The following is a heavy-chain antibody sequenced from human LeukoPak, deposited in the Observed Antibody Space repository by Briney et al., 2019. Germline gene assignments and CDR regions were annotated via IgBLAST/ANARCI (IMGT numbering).Heavy chain of an antibody. Sequence: GGSLRLSCAASGFTFSSYNMNWVRQAPGKGLEWVSSISSSSSYTYCADSVKGRFTISRDNAKNSLYLQMNSLRAEDTAVYYCAREYYYDRPPLDVWGQGTTVTVSS. CDR3: AREYYYDRPPLDV. CDR1: GFTFSSYN. D-gene: IGHD3-22*01. J-gene: IGHJ6*02. CDR2: ISSSSSYT. V-gene: IGHV3-21*01.